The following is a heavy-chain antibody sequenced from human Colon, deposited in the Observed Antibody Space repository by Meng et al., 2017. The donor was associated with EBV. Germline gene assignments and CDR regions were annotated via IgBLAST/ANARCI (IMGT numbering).Heavy chain of an antibody. CDR2: IYHGGNT. D-gene: IGHD5-24*01. CDR1: GASISSNHW. CDR3: ARGNAYNAPSFDY. Sequence: VQGPGAGPGWVEPSGPLSLPCAVSGASISSNHWWSWVRQPPGKGLEWIGEIYHGGNTNYNPSLKSRVTISVDRSNDQFSLSLSSVTAADTAVYYCARGNAYNAPSFDYWGQGTLVTVSS. V-gene: IGHV4-4*02. J-gene: IGHJ4*02.